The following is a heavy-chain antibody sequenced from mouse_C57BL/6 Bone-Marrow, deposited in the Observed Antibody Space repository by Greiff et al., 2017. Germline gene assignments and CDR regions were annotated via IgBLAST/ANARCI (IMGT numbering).Heavy chain of an antibody. CDR1: GYTFTSYW. CDR2: IDPSDSYT. CDR3: ARGPYYSDRGDY. J-gene: IGHJ2*01. D-gene: IGHD2-12*01. Sequence: QVQLQQPGAELVKPGASVKLSCKASGYTFTSYWMQWVKQRPGQGLEWIGEIDPSDSYTNYNQKFKGKATLTVDTSSSTAYMQLSSLTSEDSAVSSCARGPYYSDRGDYWGQGTTLTVAS. V-gene: IGHV1-50*01.